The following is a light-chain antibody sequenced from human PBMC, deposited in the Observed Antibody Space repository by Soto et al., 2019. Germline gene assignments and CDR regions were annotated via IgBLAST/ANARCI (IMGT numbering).Light chain of an antibody. CDR1: QDISRW. CDR3: QQAITFPYT. CDR2: GAS. Sequence: DIQMTQSPSSVSASFGDRVTITCRASQDISRWLAWYRQKPGKAPRLLIDGASNLQNGVPSRFSGSGSGTDFSLTISSLQPEDVATYYCQQAITFPYTFGQGTKLEI. V-gene: IGKV1-12*01. J-gene: IGKJ2*01.